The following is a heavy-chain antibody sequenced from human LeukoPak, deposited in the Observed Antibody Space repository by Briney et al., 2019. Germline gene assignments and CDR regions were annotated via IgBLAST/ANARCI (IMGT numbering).Heavy chain of an antibody. J-gene: IGHJ4*02. Sequence: GASVKVSCKASGYTFTSYGISWVRQAPGQGLEWMGWISAHNGNTNYAQKLQGRVTMTTDTSTSTVYMELRSLRSDDTAVYYCARDSSYSSGWDDIDYWGQGTLVTVSS. D-gene: IGHD6-19*01. CDR2: ISAHNGNT. CDR3: ARDSSYSSGWDDIDY. V-gene: IGHV1-18*01. CDR1: GYTFTSYG.